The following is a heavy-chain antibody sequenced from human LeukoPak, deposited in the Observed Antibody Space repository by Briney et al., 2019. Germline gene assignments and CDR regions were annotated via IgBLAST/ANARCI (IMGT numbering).Heavy chain of an antibody. CDR2: INHSGST. V-gene: IGHV4-39*07. J-gene: IGHJ6*04. CDR1: GGSISSSSYY. CDR3: ARGYRMVRGVSLSV. D-gene: IGHD3-10*01. Sequence: SETLSLTCTVSGGSISSSSYYWGWIRQPPGKGLEWIGEINHSGSTNYNPSLKSRVTISVDTSKNQFSLKLSSVTAADTAVYYCARGYRMVRGVSLSVWGKGTTVTVSS.